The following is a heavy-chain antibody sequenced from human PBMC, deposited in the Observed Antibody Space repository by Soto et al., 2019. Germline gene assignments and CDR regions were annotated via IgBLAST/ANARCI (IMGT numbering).Heavy chain of an antibody. CDR1: GFTFSSYA. J-gene: IGHJ4*02. CDR2: ISGSGGST. V-gene: IGHV3-23*01. CDR3: AKLVGTKYYDILTGYYNI. D-gene: IGHD3-9*01. Sequence: GGSLRLSCAASGFTFSSYAMSWVRQAPGKGLEWVSAISGSGGSTYYADSVKGRFTISRDNSKNTLYLQMNSLRAEDTAVYYCAKLVGTKYYDILTGYYNIWGQGTLVTVYS.